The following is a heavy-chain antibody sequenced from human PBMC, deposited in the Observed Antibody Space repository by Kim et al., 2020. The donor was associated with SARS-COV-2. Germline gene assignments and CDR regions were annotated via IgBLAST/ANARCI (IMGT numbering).Heavy chain of an antibody. V-gene: IGHV4-39*01. J-gene: IGHJ4*02. CDR2: IYYSGST. CDR3: ARPLDTAAFFDY. Sequence: SETLSLTCTVSGGSISSSSYYWGWIRQPPGKGLEWIGSIYYSGSTYYNPSLKSRVTISVDTSKNQFSLKLSSVTAADTAVYYCARPLDTAAFFDYWGQGTLVTVSS. D-gene: IGHD5-18*01. CDR1: GGSISSSSYY.